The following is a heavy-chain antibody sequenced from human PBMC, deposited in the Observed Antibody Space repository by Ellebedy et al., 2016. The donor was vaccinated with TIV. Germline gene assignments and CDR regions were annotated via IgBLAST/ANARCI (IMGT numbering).Heavy chain of an antibody. CDR2: INHSGST. CDR3: ARRGTLRFLEWLSGRYYFDY. J-gene: IGHJ4*02. D-gene: IGHD3-3*01. CDR1: GGSFSGYY. Sequence: SETLSLXXAVYGGSFSGYYWSWIRQPPGKGLEWIGEINHSGSTNYNPSLKSRVTISVDTSKNQFSLKLSSVTAADTALYYCARRGTLRFLEWLSGRYYFDYWGQGTLVTVSS. V-gene: IGHV4-34*01.